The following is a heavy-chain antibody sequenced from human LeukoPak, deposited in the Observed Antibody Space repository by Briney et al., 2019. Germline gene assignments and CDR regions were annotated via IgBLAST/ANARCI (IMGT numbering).Heavy chain of an antibody. Sequence: PSETLSLTCTVSGGSISSDYWSWIRQPPGKGLEWIGYIYYSGSTNYNPSLKSRVTISVDTSKNQFSLKLSSVTAADTAVYYCARTDTSFYYYGMDVWGQGTTVTVSS. J-gene: IGHJ6*02. CDR1: GGSISSDY. D-gene: IGHD2/OR15-2a*01. CDR2: IYYSGST. V-gene: IGHV4-59*01. CDR3: ARTDTSFYYYGMDV.